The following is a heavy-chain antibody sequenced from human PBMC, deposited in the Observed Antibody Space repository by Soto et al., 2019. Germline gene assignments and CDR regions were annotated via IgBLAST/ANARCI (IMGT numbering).Heavy chain of an antibody. CDR3: ASLVAAAGPPHSPRYYYGMDV. V-gene: IGHV1-69*05. Sequence: QVQLVQSGAEVKKPGSSVKVSCKASGGTFSSYAISWVRQAPGQGLEWMGGIIPIFGTADYAQKFQGRVTXTXXXSXRTGYMELSSLRSEDTAVYYCASLVAAAGPPHSPRYYYGMDVWGQGTTVTVSS. J-gene: IGHJ6*02. D-gene: IGHD6-13*01. CDR1: GGTFSSYA. CDR2: IIPIFGTA.